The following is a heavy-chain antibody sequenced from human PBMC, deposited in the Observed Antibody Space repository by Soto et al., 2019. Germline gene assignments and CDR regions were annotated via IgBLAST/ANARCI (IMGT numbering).Heavy chain of an antibody. D-gene: IGHD6-13*01. CDR2: ITGSGGNT. J-gene: IGHJ4*02. CDR1: GFTLINYA. CDR3: AKSGSTGPPFFEF. V-gene: IGHV3-23*01. Sequence: GGSLRLSCAASGFTLINYAMRWVRQAPGKGLEWVSTITGSGGNTYYADSVKGRFTISRDNSKHTLYLQMSSLRPEDTAVYYCAKSGSTGPPFFEFWGQGTPVPVSP.